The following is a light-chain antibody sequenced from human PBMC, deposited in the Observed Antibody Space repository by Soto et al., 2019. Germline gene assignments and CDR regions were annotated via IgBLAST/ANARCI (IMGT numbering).Light chain of an antibody. CDR2: EVS. V-gene: IGLV2-14*01. J-gene: IGLJ3*02. CDR1: SSDVGNYNY. CDR3: TSYTSSSTVV. Sequence: HSALTQPASVSGSTGQSITSSCTGTSSDVGNYNYVSWYQQHPGKAPKLMIYEVSNRPSGVSNRFSGSKSGNTASLTISGLQAEDEADYYCTSYTSSSTVVFGGGTKVTVL.